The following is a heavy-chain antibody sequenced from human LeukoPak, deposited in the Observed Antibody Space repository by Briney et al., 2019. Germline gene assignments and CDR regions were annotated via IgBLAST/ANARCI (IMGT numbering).Heavy chain of an antibody. D-gene: IGHD3-3*01. J-gene: IGHJ4*02. V-gene: IGHV4-39*07. CDR3: AKVEYYDFSLDY. CDR2: IYHSGNT. Sequence: SETPSLTCTVSGGSISSSSYYWGWIRQPPGKGLEWIGSIYHSGNTYYNPSLKSRVTISVDTSKNQFSLKLTSVTAADTAVYYCAKVEYYDFSLDYWGQGTLVTVSS. CDR1: GGSISSSSYY.